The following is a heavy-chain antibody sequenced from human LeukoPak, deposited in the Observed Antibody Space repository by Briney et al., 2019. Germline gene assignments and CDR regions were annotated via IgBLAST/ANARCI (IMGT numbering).Heavy chain of an antibody. V-gene: IGHV4-59*01. CDR2: ISDSGST. CDR1: GGSMNNYY. J-gene: IGHJ4*02. Sequence: PSETLSLTCTVSGGSMNNYYWSWIRQAPGKGLEWIGYISDSGSTNYNPSLRSRVTISVDTSKNQFSLKLSSVTAADTALYYCARAYYDSSGYYHGDYWGQGTLVTVSS. D-gene: IGHD3-22*01. CDR3: ARAYYDSSGYYHGDY.